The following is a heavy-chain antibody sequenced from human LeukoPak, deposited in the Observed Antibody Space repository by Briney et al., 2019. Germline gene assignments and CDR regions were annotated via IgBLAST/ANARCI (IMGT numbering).Heavy chain of an antibody. D-gene: IGHD1-20*01. CDR2: IIPIFGTA. Sequence: SVKVSCKASGGTFSSYAISWVRQAPGQGLEWMGGIIPIFGTANYAQKFQGRVTITADKSTSTAYMELSSLRSEDTAVYYCTRELDNWNPFDYWGQGTLVTVSS. CDR1: GGTFSSYA. CDR3: TRELDNWNPFDY. V-gene: IGHV1-69*06. J-gene: IGHJ4*02.